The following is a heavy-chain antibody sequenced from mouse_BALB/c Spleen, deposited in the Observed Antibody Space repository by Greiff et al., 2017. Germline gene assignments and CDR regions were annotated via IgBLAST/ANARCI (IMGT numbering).Heavy chain of an antibody. J-gene: IGHJ4*01. CDR1: GFTFSSYG. CDR2: INSNGGST. V-gene: IGHV5-6-3*01. Sequence: EVQLVESGGGLVQPGGSLKLSCAASGFTFSSYGMSWVRQTPDKRLELVATINSNGGSTYYPDSVKGRFTISRDNAKNTLYLQMSSLKSEDTAMYYCARENGNYPYAMDYWGQGTSVTVSS. CDR3: ARENGNYPYAMDY. D-gene: IGHD2-1*01.